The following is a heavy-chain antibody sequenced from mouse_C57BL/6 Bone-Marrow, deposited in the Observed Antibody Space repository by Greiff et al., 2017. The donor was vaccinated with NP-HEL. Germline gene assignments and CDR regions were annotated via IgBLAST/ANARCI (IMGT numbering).Heavy chain of an antibody. V-gene: IGHV7-3*01. CDR1: GFTFTDYY. D-gene: IGHD2-12*01. J-gene: IGHJ3*01. Sequence: EVKLMESGGGLVQPGGSLSLSCAASGFTFTDYYMSWVRQPPGKALEWMGFIRNKANGYTTEYSASVKGRFTISRDYSQSILYLQMNALRAEDSATYYCARWDDKAYWGQGTLVTVSA. CDR2: IRNKANGYTT. CDR3: ARWDDKAY.